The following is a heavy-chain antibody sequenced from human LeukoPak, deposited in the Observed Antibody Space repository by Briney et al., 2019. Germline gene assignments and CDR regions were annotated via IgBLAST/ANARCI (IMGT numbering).Heavy chain of an antibody. V-gene: IGHV4-34*01. J-gene: IGHJ4*02. CDR3: AVGITILGVAASFDS. Sequence: SETLSLTCAVYGASYNAYYWSWIRQPPGKGLEWIGDIDHRGTATYSPSLKSRLSISADASKNQFSLKLNSVTDADTAVYYCAVGITILGVAASFDSWGQGNLVIVSS. CDR2: IDHRGTA. D-gene: IGHD3-3*01. CDR1: GASYNAYY.